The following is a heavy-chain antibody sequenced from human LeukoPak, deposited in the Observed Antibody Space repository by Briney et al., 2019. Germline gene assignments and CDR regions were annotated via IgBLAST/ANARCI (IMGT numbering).Heavy chain of an antibody. CDR3: VKGGIAAADKYFDY. J-gene: IGHJ4*02. Sequence: GGSLRLSCSASGFTFRSYAMHWVRQAPGKGLEYVSAISGNGDSTYYADSVKGTFTISRDNSKNTLYLQMSSLRAEDTAVYYCVKGGIAAADKYFDYWGQGTLVTVSS. D-gene: IGHD6-13*01. CDR1: GFTFRSYA. V-gene: IGHV3-64D*06. CDR2: ISGNGDST.